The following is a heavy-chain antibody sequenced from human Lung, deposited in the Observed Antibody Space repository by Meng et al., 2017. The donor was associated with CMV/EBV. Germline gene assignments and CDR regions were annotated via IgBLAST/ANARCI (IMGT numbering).Heavy chain of an antibody. CDR2: ISSSGSSI. CDR1: GFFFSGYS. D-gene: IGHD2-2*01. CDR3: ARDRGAGYCTSSICYPGGDFDY. V-gene: IGHV3-11*04. Sequence: SCAASGFFFSGYSMTWIRQTPGKGLEWLSYISSSGSSIYHADSVKGRFTISRDNGKNAVYMEMNSLRVDDTAIYYCARDRGAGYCTSSICYPGGDFDYGXKGTLVTVSS. J-gene: IGHJ4*02.